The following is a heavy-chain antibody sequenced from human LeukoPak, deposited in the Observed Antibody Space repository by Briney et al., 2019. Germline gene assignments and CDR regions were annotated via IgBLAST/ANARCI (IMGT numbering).Heavy chain of an antibody. CDR3: ARVYYYGSGSYYWFDP. CDR1: GGSISSSNW. D-gene: IGHD3-10*01. J-gene: IGHJ5*02. CDR2: IYHSGST. Sequence: PSETLSLTCAVSGGSISSSNWWSWVRQPPGKGLEWIGEIYHSGSTNYNPSLKSRVTTSVDKSKNQFSLKLSSVTAAVTAVYYCARVYYYGSGSYYWFDPWGQGTLVTVSS. V-gene: IGHV4-4*02.